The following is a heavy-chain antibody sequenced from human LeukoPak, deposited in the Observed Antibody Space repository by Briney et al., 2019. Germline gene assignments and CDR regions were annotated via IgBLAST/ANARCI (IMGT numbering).Heavy chain of an antibody. CDR3: ARVDGYDFWSGYYAHNWFDP. V-gene: IGHV4-4*07. J-gene: IGHJ5*02. CDR1: GGSISSYY. Sequence: ASETLSLTCTVSGGSISSYYWSWIRQPAGKGLEWIGRIYTSGSTNYNPSLKSRVTMSVDTSKNQFSLKLSSMTAADTAVYYCARVDGYDFWSGYYAHNWFDPWGQGTLVTVSS. D-gene: IGHD3-3*01. CDR2: IYTSGST.